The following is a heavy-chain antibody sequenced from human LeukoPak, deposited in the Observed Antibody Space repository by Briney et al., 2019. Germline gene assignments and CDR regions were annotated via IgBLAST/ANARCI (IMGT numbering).Heavy chain of an antibody. J-gene: IGHJ4*02. V-gene: IGHV3-53*01. Sequence: PGGSLRLSCAASGFTVSSKYMSWVRQAPGKGLEWVSVLYSGGTTYYADSVKGRFTISRDNSKNTLYLQMNSLRAEDTAVYYCARLLEGVAGTWGYWGQGTLVTVS. D-gene: IGHD6-19*01. CDR3: ARLLEGVAGTWGY. CDR2: LYSGGTT. CDR1: GFTVSSKY.